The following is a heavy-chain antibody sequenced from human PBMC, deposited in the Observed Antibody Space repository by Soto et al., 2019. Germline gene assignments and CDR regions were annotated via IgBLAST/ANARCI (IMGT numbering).Heavy chain of an antibody. CDR3: ASRGLRYFDRPDSPRYDYYYYGMDV. CDR2: IIPIFGTA. V-gene: IGHV1-69*06. Sequence: SVKVSCKASGGTFSSYAISWVRQAPGQGLEWMGGIIPIFGTANYAQKFQGRVTITADKSTSTAYMELSSLRSEDTAVYYCASRGLRYFDRPDSPRYDYYYYGMDVWGQGTTVTVSS. CDR1: GGTFSSYA. J-gene: IGHJ6*02. D-gene: IGHD3-9*01.